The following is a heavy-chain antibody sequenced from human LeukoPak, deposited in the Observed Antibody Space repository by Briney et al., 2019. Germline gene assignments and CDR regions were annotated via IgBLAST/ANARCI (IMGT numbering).Heavy chain of an antibody. V-gene: IGHV4-61*02. Sequence: SQTLSLTCTVSGGSINSGSSYWSWIRQPAGKGLEWIGRIYTSGSPYYNPSLKSRVTISVDTSKNQFSLKLSSVTAADTAVYYCARARPDTAIDYWGQGTLVTVSS. CDR2: IYTSGSP. J-gene: IGHJ4*02. CDR1: GGSINSGSSY. D-gene: IGHD5-18*01. CDR3: ARARPDTAIDY.